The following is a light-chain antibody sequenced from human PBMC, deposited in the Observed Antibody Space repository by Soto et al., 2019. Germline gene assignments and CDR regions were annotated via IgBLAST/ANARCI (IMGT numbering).Light chain of an antibody. J-gene: IGKJ1*01. CDR3: QQYNSYPE. CDR1: QSFSSW. V-gene: IGKV1-5*01. Sequence: DIQMTQSPSTLSASVGDRVTITCRASQSFSSWLAWYQQKPGKAPKLLIYDASSLESGVPSRFSGSGSGTEFTLTISSLQPDDFATYYCQQYNSYPEFGQGTKVEIK. CDR2: DAS.